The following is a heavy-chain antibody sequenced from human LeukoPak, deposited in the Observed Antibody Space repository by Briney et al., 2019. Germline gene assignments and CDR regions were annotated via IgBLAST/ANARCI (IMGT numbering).Heavy chain of an antibody. CDR1: GFSFNRRG. CDR2: ISPRSETI. D-gene: IGHD1-26*01. J-gene: IGHJ4*02. V-gene: IGHV3-48*01. Sequence: GGSLRLSCATSGFSFNRRGMNWVRHPPGKGLEWVSYISPRSETIYYAESVKGRFTVSRDNSKNTLYLQMNSLRAEDTAVYYCAKAGAVGARGTDFDYWGQGTLVTVSS. CDR3: AKAGAVGARGTDFDY.